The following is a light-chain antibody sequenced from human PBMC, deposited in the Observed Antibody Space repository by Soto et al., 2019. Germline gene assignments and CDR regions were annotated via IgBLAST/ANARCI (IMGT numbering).Light chain of an antibody. CDR3: QQARSFPLT. CDR2: SAS. CDR1: EAISSW. Sequence: DIKMTQSPSSVSASVGDRVTITRRASEAISSWLAWYQQKPGRAPKLLIYSASSLQNGAPSRFTGSGSGTDFTLTITSLQPDDTAIYYCQQARSFPLTFGGGTKVDIK. V-gene: IGKV1-12*01. J-gene: IGKJ4*01.